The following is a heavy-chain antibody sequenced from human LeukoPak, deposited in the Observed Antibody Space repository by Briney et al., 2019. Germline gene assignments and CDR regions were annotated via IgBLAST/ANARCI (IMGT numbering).Heavy chain of an antibody. J-gene: IGHJ6*03. CDR2: IYYSGST. V-gene: IGHV4-59*12. CDR3: ARKTQIYYYYYYMDV. Sequence: SETLSLTCTVSGGSISTYYWTWIRQPPGKGLDYIGYIYYSGSTNYNPSLKSRVTISVGTSKNQFSLKLSSVTAADTAVYYCARKTQIYYYYYYMDVWGKGTTVTVSS. CDR1: GGSISTYY.